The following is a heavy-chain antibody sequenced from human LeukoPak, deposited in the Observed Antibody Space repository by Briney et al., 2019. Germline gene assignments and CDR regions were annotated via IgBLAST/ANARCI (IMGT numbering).Heavy chain of an antibody. CDR3: ARDRYGGYDFDY. D-gene: IGHD5-12*01. V-gene: IGHV4-31*03. J-gene: IGHJ4*02. CDR1: GGSISSGDYY. CDR2: IYYSGTT. Sequence: SETLSLTCTVSGGSISSGDYYWGWIRQHPGKGLEWIGYIYYSGTTYYNPSLRSRVTISVDTSKNQFSLKLNSVTAAVTAVYYCARDRYGGYDFDYWGQGTLVTVSS.